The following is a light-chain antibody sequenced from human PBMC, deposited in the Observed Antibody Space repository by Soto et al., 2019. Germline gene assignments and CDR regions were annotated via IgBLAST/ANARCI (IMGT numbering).Light chain of an antibody. CDR2: GAS. V-gene: IGKV3-20*01. J-gene: IGKJ1*01. CDR3: QQYHKTPWT. CDR1: QSVSSSY. Sequence: EIVLAQSPGTLSLSPGERATLSCRASQSVSSSYLAWYQHKPGQAPRLLIYGASTRAAGIPDRFSGSGSGTDFALTISRLEPEDFAVYDCQQYHKTPWTCGQGTKVEI.